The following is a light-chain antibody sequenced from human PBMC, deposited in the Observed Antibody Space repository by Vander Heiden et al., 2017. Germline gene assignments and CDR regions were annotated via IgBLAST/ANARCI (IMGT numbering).Light chain of an antibody. Sequence: IVITQSPAPLSVSPGQRAPLSCRASQSVSSNLAWYQQKPGQAPRLLIYGASTRATGIPARFSGSGSGTEFTLTISSLQSEDFAVYYCQQYNNWPLTFGGGTKVEIK. CDR3: QQYNNWPLT. J-gene: IGKJ4*01. V-gene: IGKV3-15*01. CDR2: GAS. CDR1: QSVSSN.